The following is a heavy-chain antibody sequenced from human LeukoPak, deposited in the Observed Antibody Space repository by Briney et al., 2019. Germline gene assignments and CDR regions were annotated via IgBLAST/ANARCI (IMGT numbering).Heavy chain of an antibody. CDR3: AKDRTAVVTLDAFDI. Sequence: GGSLRLSCAASGFTFSSFAMSWVRQAPGKGLEWVSAISGSGGGTYYADSVKGRFTISRDNSKNTLYLQMNSLRADDTAVYYCAKDRTAVVTLDAFDIWGQGTMVTVSS. CDR1: GFTFSSFA. J-gene: IGHJ3*02. D-gene: IGHD4-23*01. V-gene: IGHV3-23*01. CDR2: ISGSGGGT.